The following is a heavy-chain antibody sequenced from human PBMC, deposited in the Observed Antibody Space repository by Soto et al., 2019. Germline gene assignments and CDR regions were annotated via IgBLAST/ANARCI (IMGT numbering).Heavy chain of an antibody. J-gene: IGHJ2*01. D-gene: IGHD3-22*01. CDR3: AKAQTYYYDSSGYYYDYWYFDL. CDR2: ISGSGGST. CDR1: GFTFSSYA. Sequence: LRLSCAASGFTFSSYAMSWVRQAPGKGLEWVSAISGSGGSTYYADSVKGRFTISRDNSKNTLYLQMNSLRAEDTAVYYCAKAQTYYYDSSGYYYDYWYFDLWGRGTLVTVSS. V-gene: IGHV3-23*01.